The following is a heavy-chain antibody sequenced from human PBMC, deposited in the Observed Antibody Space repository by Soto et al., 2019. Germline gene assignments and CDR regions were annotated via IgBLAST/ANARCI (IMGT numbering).Heavy chain of an antibody. CDR3: ASSNNWALLQR. Sequence: GGSLRLSCAASGFTFGTYAMSWVRQAPGKGLEWVSSISGSGVDTYYADSVKGRFTISRDNSKNTLYLQMNSLRAEDTAIYYCASSNNWALLQRWGQGTLVTVSS. V-gene: IGHV3-23*01. J-gene: IGHJ1*01. CDR1: GFTFGTYA. D-gene: IGHD1-1*01. CDR2: ISGSGVDT.